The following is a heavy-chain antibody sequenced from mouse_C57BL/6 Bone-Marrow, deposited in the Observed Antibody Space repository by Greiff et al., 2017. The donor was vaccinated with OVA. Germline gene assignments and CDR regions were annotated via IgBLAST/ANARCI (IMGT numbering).Heavy chain of an antibody. D-gene: IGHD2-5*01. CDR1: GYTFTDYY. J-gene: IGHJ2*01. Sequence: VQLQQSGPELVKPGASVKISCKASGYTFTDYYMNWVKQSHGKSLEWIGDINPNNGGTSYNQKFKGKATLTVDKSSSTAYMELRSLTSEDSAVYYCASAYYSNYVGYWGQGTTLTVSS. CDR3: ASAYYSNYVGY. CDR2: INPNNGGT. V-gene: IGHV1-26*01.